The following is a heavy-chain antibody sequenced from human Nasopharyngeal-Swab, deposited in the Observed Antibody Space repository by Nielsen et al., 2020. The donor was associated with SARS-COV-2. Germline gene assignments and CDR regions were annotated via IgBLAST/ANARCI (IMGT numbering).Heavy chain of an antibody. CDR2: IIPILGIA. CDR3: ARDHSPIFCSSTSCHLYYYYGMDV. Sequence: SVKVSCKASGGTFSSYAISWVRQAPGQGLEWMGGIIPILGIANYAQKLQGRVTMTTDTSTSTAYMELRSLRSDDTAVYYCARDHSPIFCSSTSCHLYYYYGMDVWGQGTTVTVSS. D-gene: IGHD2-2*01. J-gene: IGHJ6*02. CDR1: GGTFSSYA. V-gene: IGHV1-69*10.